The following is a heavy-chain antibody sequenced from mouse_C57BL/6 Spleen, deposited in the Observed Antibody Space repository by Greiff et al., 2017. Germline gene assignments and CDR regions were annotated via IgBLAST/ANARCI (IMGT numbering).Heavy chain of an antibody. J-gene: IGHJ1*03. Sequence: QVQLQQPGAELVKPGASVKMSCKASGYTFTSYWITWVKQRPGQGLEWIGDIYPGSGSTNYNEKFKSKATLTVDTSSSTAYMQLSSLTSEDSAVYYCASEGGVPRYVDVWGTGTTVTVSS. D-gene: IGHD5-1*01. CDR1: GYTFTSYW. V-gene: IGHV1-55*01. CDR3: ASEGGVPRYVDV. CDR2: IYPGSGST.